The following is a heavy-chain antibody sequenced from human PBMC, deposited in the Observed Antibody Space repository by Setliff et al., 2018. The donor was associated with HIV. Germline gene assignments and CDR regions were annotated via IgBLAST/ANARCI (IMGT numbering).Heavy chain of an antibody. D-gene: IGHD3-3*01. CDR1: GYTFTSHG. J-gene: IGHJ3*02. CDR3: AREYYDFWSGYSDAFHI. CDR2: ISAYNGNT. Sequence: GASVKVSCKASGYTFTSHGISWVRQAPGQGLEWMGWISAYNGNTDYAQKFQGRVTLTTDTDTNTAYMELRTLRSDDTAVYYCAREYYDFWSGYSDAFHIWGQGTMVTVSS. V-gene: IGHV1-18*01.